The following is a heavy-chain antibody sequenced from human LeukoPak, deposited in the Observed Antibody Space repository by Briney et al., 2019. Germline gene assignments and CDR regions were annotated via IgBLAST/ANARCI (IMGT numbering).Heavy chain of an antibody. J-gene: IGHJ4*02. CDR1: GFTFSDYY. V-gene: IGHV3-11*01. CDR2: ISISGGTI. Sequence: GGSLRLSCAASGFTFSDYYMSWIRQAPGKGLEWVSYISISGGTIYYADSVKGRFTISRDNAKNSLYLQMNSLRAEDTAVYYCARAPTTYYDFWSGYYTPYYFDYWGQGTLVTVSS. D-gene: IGHD3-3*01. CDR3: ARAPTTYYDFWSGYYTPYYFDY.